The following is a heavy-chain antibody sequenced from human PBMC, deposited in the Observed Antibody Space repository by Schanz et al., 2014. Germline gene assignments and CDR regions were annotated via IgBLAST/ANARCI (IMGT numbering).Heavy chain of an antibody. CDR3: ASSGAGYSSSWDFDY. CDR2: IIPILPIA. Sequence: QVQLVQSGAEVKKPGSSVRVSCKASGDTFSKYTISWVRQAPGQGLEWMGRIIPILPIANYAQKFQGRVTITADKSTFTAYMDVSSLRSEDTAVYYCASSGAGYSSSWDFDYWGQGTLVTVSS. V-gene: IGHV1-69*02. D-gene: IGHD6-13*01. CDR1: GDTFSKYT. J-gene: IGHJ4*02.